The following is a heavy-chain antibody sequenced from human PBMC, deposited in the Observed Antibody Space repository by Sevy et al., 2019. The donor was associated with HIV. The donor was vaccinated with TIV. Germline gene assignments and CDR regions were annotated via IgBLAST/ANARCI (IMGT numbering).Heavy chain of an antibody. CDR3: AREPAADAFDI. D-gene: IGHD6-25*01. V-gene: IGHV3-11*01. CDR2: ITGSGSTR. J-gene: IGHJ3*02. Sequence: GGSLRLSCAASGFTFSDYYMSWIRQAPGKGLEWVSYITGSGSTRYYADSVKGRFTISRDNDKNSLYLQMNSLRAEDTAVYYCAREPAADAFDIWGQWTMVTVS. CDR1: GFTFSDYY.